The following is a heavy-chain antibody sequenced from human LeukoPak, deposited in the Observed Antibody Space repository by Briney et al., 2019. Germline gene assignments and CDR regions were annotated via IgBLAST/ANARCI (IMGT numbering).Heavy chain of an antibody. CDR1: GCSFTTYW. D-gene: IGHD2-2*01. CDR3: ARQFSALPSAPMDV. J-gene: IGHJ6*04. CDR2: IYPGDSDT. Sequence: GESLKISCKGSGCSFTTYWIGWVRQMPGKGLEWMGIIYPGDSDTIYSPSFQGQVTISADKSISTAYVQWSSLKASDTAMYYCARQFSALPSAPMDVWGKGTTVTVSS. V-gene: IGHV5-51*01.